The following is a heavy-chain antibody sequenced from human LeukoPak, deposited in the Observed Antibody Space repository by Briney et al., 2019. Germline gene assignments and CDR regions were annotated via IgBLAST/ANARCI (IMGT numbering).Heavy chain of an antibody. Sequence: ASETLSLTCTVSGGSISTSYFWTWIRQPAGKGLEWIGRIYSSGSTTYNPSLKSRVTMSIDTSRNQFSLNLSSVTAADTAAYYCARDGIHYGSGFDSWGQGTLVTVSS. D-gene: IGHD3-10*01. V-gene: IGHV4-4*07. J-gene: IGHJ4*02. CDR1: GGSISTSYF. CDR2: IYSSGST. CDR3: ARDGIHYGSGFDS.